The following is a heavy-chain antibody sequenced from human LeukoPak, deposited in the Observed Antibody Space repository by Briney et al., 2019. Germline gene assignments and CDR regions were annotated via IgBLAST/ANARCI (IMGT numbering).Heavy chain of an antibody. CDR1: GGSISSGSYY. D-gene: IGHD7-27*01. CDR3: ARAGAAYRY. V-gene: IGHV4-61*01. Sequence: SETLSLTCTVSGGSISSGSYYWSWTRQPPGKGLEWIGYIYYSGSTNYNPSLKSRVPISIDTSQNQFSLKLSSVTAADTAIYYCARAGAAYRYWGQGTLVTVSS. J-gene: IGHJ4*02. CDR2: IYYSGST.